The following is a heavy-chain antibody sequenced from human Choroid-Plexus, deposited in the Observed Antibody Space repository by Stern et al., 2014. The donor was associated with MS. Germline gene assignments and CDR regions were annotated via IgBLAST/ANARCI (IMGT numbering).Heavy chain of an antibody. CDR2: VSYDGNNK. V-gene: IGHV3-30*18. CDR3: AKDRQYLTYFFDH. D-gene: IGHD2/OR15-2a*01. CDR1: GFTFGSCA. J-gene: IGHJ5*02. Sequence: VQLEESGGGVVQPGRPLRLSCVASGFTFGSCAMHWVRQAPGKGLEWVAGVSYDGNNKYYADSVKGRFTISRDNSQNTLYMQMSSLRPEDTAVYYCAKDRQYLTYFFDHWGQGSLVTVSS.